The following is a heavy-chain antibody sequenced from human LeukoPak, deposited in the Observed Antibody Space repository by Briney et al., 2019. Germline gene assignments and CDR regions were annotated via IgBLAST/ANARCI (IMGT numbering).Heavy chain of an antibody. Sequence: PGRSLRLSCVASGFTFNNYGMHWVRQAPGKGLEWVALISYDGGKEFYASSVKGRVTISRDGSNNTVYLQINSLRPEDSAVYYCAKTGRAAMTTYGTDVWGQGTTVIVSS. CDR2: ISYDGGKE. CDR1: GFTFNNYG. J-gene: IGHJ6*02. CDR3: AKTGRAAMTTYGTDV. V-gene: IGHV3-30*18. D-gene: IGHD4-11*01.